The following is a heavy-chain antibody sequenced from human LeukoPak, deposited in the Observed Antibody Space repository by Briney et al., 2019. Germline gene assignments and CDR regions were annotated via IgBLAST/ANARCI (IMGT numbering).Heavy chain of an antibody. CDR1: GGSISSGGYY. Sequence: SETLSLTCTVSGGSISSGGYYWSWIRQHPGKGLEWIGYIYYSGSTYYSPSLKSRVTISVDTSKNQFSLKLSSVTAADTAVYYCARDLFRGYFDYWGQGTLVTVSS. CDR2: IYYSGST. V-gene: IGHV4-31*03. CDR3: ARDLFRGYFDY. D-gene: IGHD3-10*02. J-gene: IGHJ4*02.